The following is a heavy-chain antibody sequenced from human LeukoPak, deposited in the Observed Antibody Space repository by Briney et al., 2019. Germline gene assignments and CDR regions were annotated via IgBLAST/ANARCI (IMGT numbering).Heavy chain of an antibody. CDR2: INPNSGGT. Sequence: ASVKVSCKASGYTFTGYYMHWVRQAPGQGLEWMGWINPNSGGTNYAQKFQGWVTMTRDTSISTAYMELSRLRSDDTAVYYCATVMLGGGSSGKGYYFDYWGQGTLVTVSS. D-gene: IGHD1-26*01. V-gene: IGHV1-2*04. J-gene: IGHJ4*02. CDR1: GYTFTGYY. CDR3: ATVMLGGGSSGKGYYFDY.